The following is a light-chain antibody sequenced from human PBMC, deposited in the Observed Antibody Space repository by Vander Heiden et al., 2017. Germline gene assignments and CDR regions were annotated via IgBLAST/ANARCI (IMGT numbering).Light chain of an antibody. Sequence: QSVLTQPPSASGTPGQRVTISCSGGSSNIGDNTVDSYDQLHGTAAGTRIYRDNQRPSGVPDRFSGSRSATSASLAISGLESEDAADYYCASWDASLNGLLFGAGTKLTVL. V-gene: IGLV1-44*01. CDR2: RDN. J-gene: IGLJ3*02. CDR1: SSNIGDNT. CDR3: ASWDASLNGLL.